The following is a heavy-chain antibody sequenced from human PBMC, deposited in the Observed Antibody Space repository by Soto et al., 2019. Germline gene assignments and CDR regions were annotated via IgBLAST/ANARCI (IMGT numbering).Heavy chain of an antibody. CDR2: IKQDGSEK. V-gene: IGHV3-7*01. D-gene: IGHD2-15*01. Sequence: EVQLVESGGGLVQPGGSLRLSCAASGFTFSSYWMSWVRQAPGKGLEWVANIKQDGSEKYYVDSVKGRFTISRNNAKNSLYLQMNSLRAEDTAVYYCARADTWYAGPFDIWGQGDNGHRLF. CDR1: GFTFSSYW. CDR3: ARADTWYAGPFDI. J-gene: IGHJ3*02.